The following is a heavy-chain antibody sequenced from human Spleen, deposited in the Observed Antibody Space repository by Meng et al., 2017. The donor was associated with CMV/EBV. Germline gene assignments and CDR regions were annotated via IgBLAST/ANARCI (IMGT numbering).Heavy chain of an antibody. CDR2: ISAYNGST. V-gene: IGHV1-18*01. CDR3: ARSYSSSWYPFQH. Sequence: KAAGYTFTSNGSSWVRQAPGQGLEWMGWISAYNGSTNYAQKLQGRVTMTTDTSTSTAYMELRSLRSDDTAVYYCARSYSSSWYPFQHWGQGTLVTVSS. J-gene: IGHJ1*01. CDR1: GYTFTSNG. D-gene: IGHD6-13*01.